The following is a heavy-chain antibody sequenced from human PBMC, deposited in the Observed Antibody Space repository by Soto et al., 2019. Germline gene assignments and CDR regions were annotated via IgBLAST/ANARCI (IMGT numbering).Heavy chain of an antibody. V-gene: IGHV3-21*01. J-gene: IGHJ4*02. D-gene: IGHD3-3*01. Sequence: GGSLRLSCAASGFTFSSYSMNWVRQAPGKGLEWVSSIISSSSNTYYADSVKGGFTISRDNSKNTLYLQMNSLRAEDTAVYYCARHTYDFWSGYPTYFDYWGQGTLVTVSS. CDR2: IISSSSNT. CDR1: GFTFSSYS. CDR3: ARHTYDFWSGYPTYFDY.